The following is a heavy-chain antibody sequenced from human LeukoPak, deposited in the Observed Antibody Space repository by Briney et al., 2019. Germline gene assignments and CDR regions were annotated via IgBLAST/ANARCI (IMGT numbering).Heavy chain of an antibody. Sequence: GGSLSLSCAASGFTFSSYSMNWVRQAPGKGLEWVSSISSSSGYIYYADSVKGRFTISRDNAKNSLYLQMNSLRAEDTAVYYCAREGCGGDCYSYYYYGMDVWGQGTTVTVSS. CDR1: GFTFSSYS. V-gene: IGHV3-21*01. J-gene: IGHJ6*02. D-gene: IGHD2-21*02. CDR2: ISSSSGYI. CDR3: AREGCGGDCYSYYYYGMDV.